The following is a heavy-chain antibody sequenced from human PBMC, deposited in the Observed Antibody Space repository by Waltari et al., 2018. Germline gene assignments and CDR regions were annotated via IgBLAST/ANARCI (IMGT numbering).Heavy chain of an antibody. CDR2: RQYDGSIK. CDR1: GFTLGNYG. V-gene: IGHV3-33*05. Sequence: QVHVVESGGGVVQPGGSLRLSCAASGFTLGNYGMHWVRQAPGKGVEGVEVRQYDGSIKNYAESVKGRFTISRENSKNTLYLEMKSLRAEDTAVYYCAREYSRICFHALDGWGQGTAVTVSS. CDR3: AREYSRICFHALDG. J-gene: IGHJ6*02. D-gene: IGHD6-13*01.